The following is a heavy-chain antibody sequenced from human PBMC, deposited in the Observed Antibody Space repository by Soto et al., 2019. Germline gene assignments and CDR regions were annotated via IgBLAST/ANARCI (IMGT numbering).Heavy chain of an antibody. V-gene: IGHV3-7*01. J-gene: IGHJ6*02. CDR2: IKQDGSEK. CDR1: GSSFSRYW. CDR3: ARGFTYYDFWSGWLSPEDYYAMDV. Sequence: GGSLRLSCAASGSSFSRYWMSWVRQAPGKGLEWVGNIKQDGSEKYYVDSVRGRFTISRDNAKNSLFLQMSSLRAEDTAVYYCARGFTYYDFWSGWLSPEDYYAMDVWGQGTTVTVSS. D-gene: IGHD3-3*01.